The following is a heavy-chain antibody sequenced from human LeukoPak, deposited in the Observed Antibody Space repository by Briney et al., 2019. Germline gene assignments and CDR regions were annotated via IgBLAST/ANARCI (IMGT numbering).Heavy chain of an antibody. V-gene: IGHV4-61*01. CDR2: IYYSGST. CDR3: AREHDAFDI. Sequence: SETLSLTCTVSGGSISSSNYYWAWIRQPPGKGLEWIGYIYYSGSTNYNPSLKSRVTISVDTSKNQFSLKLSSVTAADTAVYYCAREHDAFDIWGQGTMVTVSS. CDR1: GGSISSSNYY. J-gene: IGHJ3*02.